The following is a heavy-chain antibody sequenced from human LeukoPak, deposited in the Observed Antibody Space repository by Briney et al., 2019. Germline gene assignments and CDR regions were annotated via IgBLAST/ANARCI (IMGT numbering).Heavy chain of an antibody. J-gene: IGHJ4*02. V-gene: IGHV5-51*01. CDR3: VRGLEEDGFDY. CDR2: IYPGDSDT. Sequence: GESLKISCKGSGYSFTSYWIGWVRQMPGKGLEWMGIIYPGDSDTRYSPSFQGQVTISADKSISTAYLQWSGLRASDTAMDYCVRGLEEDGFDYWGQGTLVTVSS. CDR1: GYSFTSYW. D-gene: IGHD3-16*01.